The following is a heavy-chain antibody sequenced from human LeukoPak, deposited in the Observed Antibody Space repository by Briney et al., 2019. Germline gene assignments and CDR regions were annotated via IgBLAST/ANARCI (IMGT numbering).Heavy chain of an antibody. Sequence: ASVKVSCKASGYTFTSYSISWVRQAPGQGLEWMGWISAYNGNTNYAQKLQGRVTMTTDTSTSTAYMELRSLRSDDTAVYYCAREGTSSGWDNADYYYYGMDVWGQGTTVTVSS. D-gene: IGHD6-19*01. J-gene: IGHJ6*02. CDR1: GYTFTSYS. V-gene: IGHV1-18*01. CDR2: ISAYNGNT. CDR3: AREGTSSGWDNADYYYYGMDV.